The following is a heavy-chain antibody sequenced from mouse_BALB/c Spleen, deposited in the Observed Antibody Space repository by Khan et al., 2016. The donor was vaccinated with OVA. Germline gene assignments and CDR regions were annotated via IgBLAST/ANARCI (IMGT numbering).Heavy chain of an antibody. CDR2: INTETGEP. CDR3: AGRKHWYFDV. J-gene: IGHJ1*01. CDR1: GYTFTDYS. V-gene: IGHV9-2-1*01. Sequence: QIQLVQSGPELKKPGETVKISCKASGYTFTDYSMHWVKQAPGKGLKWMGWINTETGEPTYVDDFKGRFVFSLETSASTAYLPINNLKNEEPATYCCAGRKHWYFDVWGAGTTVTVSS.